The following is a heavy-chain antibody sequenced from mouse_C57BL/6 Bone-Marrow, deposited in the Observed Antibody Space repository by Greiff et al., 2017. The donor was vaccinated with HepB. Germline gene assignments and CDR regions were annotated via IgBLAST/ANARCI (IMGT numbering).Heavy chain of an antibody. Sequence: VQLQQSGAELARPGASVKLSCKASGYTFTSYGISWVKQRTGQGLEWIVEIYPRSGNTYYNEKFKGKATLTADKSSSTAYMELRSLTSEDSAVYFCAREDYGSSPFAYWGQGTLVTVSA. CDR3: AREDYGSSPFAY. V-gene: IGHV1-81*01. D-gene: IGHD1-1*01. CDR2: IYPRSGNT. CDR1: GYTFTSYG. J-gene: IGHJ3*01.